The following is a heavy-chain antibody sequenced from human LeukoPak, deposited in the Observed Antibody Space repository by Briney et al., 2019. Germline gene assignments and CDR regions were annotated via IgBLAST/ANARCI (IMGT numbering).Heavy chain of an antibody. Sequence: ASVKVSCKASEYTFIGYYIHWVRQAPGQGLVWMGWINPNSGGTNSAQNFQGRVTLSRDTSISTAYMELSRLRSDDTAVYYCARAVGYGSGTYRQYYFDYWGQGTLVTVSS. CDR2: INPNSGGT. CDR3: ARAVGYGSGTYRQYYFDY. J-gene: IGHJ4*02. V-gene: IGHV1-2*02. D-gene: IGHD3-10*01. CDR1: EYTFIGYY.